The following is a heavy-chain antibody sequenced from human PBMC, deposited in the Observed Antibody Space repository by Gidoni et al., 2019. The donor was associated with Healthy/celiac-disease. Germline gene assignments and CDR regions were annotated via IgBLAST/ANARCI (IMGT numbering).Heavy chain of an antibody. V-gene: IGHV3-49*03. CDR2: IRSKAYGGTT. CDR1: GFPFGDYA. D-gene: IGHD4-17*01. J-gene: IGHJ4*02. CDR3: TRGRGYDYGDHFGY. Sequence: EVQLVESGGGLVQPGRSLRLSCTASGFPFGDYAMSWFRQAPGKGREWEGFIRSKAYGGTTEYAASVKGRCTISRDDYKSIAYLQMNSLKTEDTDVYYCTRGRGYDYGDHFGYWGQGTLVTVSS.